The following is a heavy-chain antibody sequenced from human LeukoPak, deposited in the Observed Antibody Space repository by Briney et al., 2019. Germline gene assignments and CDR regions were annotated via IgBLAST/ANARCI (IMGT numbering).Heavy chain of an antibody. CDR1: GGSFSGYY. Sequence: SETLSLTCAVYGGSFSGYYWSWIRQPPGKGLEWIGEINHSGSTNYNPSLKSRVTISVDTSKNQFSLKLSSVTAADTAVYYCARQYYDFWSGYYFDHWGQGTLVTVSS. CDR2: INHSGST. V-gene: IGHV4-34*01. D-gene: IGHD3-3*01. J-gene: IGHJ4*02. CDR3: ARQYYDFWSGYYFDH.